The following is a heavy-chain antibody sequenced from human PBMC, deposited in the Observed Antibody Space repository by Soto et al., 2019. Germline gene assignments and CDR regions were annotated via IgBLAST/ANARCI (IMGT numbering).Heavy chain of an antibody. V-gene: IGHV3-11*04. J-gene: IGHJ4*02. CDR1: GDSLYNSD. D-gene: IGHD6-25*01. CDR2: ISSSGSSI. CDR3: ARDSDLDY. Sequence: GCCMGLCCASSGDSLYNSDVTLFRQAPGKGLEWVSNISSSGSSIYYADSVKGRFTISRDNSKNTLYLQMNSLRAVDTAVYYRARDSDLDYWGQGTPVTVSP.